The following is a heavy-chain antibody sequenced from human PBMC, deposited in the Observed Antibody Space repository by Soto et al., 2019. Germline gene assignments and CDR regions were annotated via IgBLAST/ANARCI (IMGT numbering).Heavy chain of an antibody. D-gene: IGHD3-10*01. CDR1: AITFSDFY. J-gene: IGHJ4*02. Sequence: QVQLVESGGGLVKPGGSLRLSCAASAITFSDFYMSWIRQAPGQGLEWVSYIGSISSYTNYADSVKGRFTIYRANAKNSLYLQMNSLRAEDTAVYYCARWFGGFDYWGQGTLVTVSS. CDR3: ARWFGGFDY. CDR2: IGSISSYT. V-gene: IGHV3-11*05.